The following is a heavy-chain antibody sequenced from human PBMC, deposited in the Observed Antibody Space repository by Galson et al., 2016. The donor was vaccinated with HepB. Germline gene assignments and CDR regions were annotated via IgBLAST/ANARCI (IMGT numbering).Heavy chain of an antibody. J-gene: IGHJ4*02. CDR3: ARAWFGHFAFIIDS. V-gene: IGHV3-30*04. Sequence: SLRLSCAASGFSFSGHAMHWVRQAPGKGLEWVAIISDDGSNQNYAESGKGRFTISRDNSTDTLFLQMNSLRDEDTALYYCARAWFGHFAFIIDSWGQGTLVTVSS. D-gene: IGHD3-10*01. CDR1: GFSFSGHA. CDR2: ISDDGSNQ.